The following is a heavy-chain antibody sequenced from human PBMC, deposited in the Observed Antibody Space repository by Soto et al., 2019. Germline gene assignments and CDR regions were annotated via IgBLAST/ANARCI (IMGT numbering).Heavy chain of an antibody. D-gene: IGHD4-17*01. CDR2: ISPYNGNT. V-gene: IGHV1-18*01. Sequence: QLVQSGPEVKKPGASVKVSCKASGYTFSSYTISWVRQAPGQGLEWMGWISPYNGNTKYTQKLQGRLTMTTDTSTSTAYMELRSLRSDDTAVYYCARADHGVDDYWGQGTLVTVSS. J-gene: IGHJ4*02. CDR3: ARADHGVDDY. CDR1: GYTFSSYT.